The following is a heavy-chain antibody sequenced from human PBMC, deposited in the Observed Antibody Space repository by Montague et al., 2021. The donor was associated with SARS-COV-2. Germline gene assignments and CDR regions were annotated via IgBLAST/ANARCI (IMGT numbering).Heavy chain of an antibody. CDR3: ARVGIVVVPAAIVTLSYYYYTDV. D-gene: IGHD2-2*02. CDR2: IYYSGST. Sequence: TLSLTCTVSGGSISSGGYYWSWIRQHPGKGLEWIGYIYYSGSTYYNPSLKSRVTISVDTSKNRFSLKLSSVTAADTAVYYCARVGIVVVPAAIVTLSYYYYTDVWGKGTTLTVSS. CDR1: GGSISSGGYY. J-gene: IGHJ6*03. V-gene: IGHV4-31*03.